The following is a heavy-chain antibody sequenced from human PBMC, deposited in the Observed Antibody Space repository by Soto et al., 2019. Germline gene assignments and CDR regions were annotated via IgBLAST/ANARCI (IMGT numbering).Heavy chain of an antibody. CDR2: ISGSGSRT. CDR3: AKHLEPLRDDAFDI. Sequence: QPGGSLRLSCAASGFTFSSYAMSWVRQSPGKGLEWVSTISGSGSRTYYADSVKGRFTISRDNSKNTLYLQMNSLRAEDTAVYYCAKHLEPLRDDAFDIWGQGTMVTVS. CDR1: GFTFSSYA. V-gene: IGHV3-23*01. D-gene: IGHD4-17*01. J-gene: IGHJ3*02.